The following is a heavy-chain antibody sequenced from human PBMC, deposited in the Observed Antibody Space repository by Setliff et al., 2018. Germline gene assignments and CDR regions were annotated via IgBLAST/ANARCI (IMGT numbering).Heavy chain of an antibody. CDR3: ARVLGHGGDSDY. Sequence: PSETLSLTCTVSGYSTSSGYIWGWIRQPPGKGLEWVGNIGHTGSINYNPSLKSRLTISRDTSKNQVSLKFNSVTATDTAVYYCARVLGHGGDSDYWGQGILVTVS. J-gene: IGHJ4*02. CDR1: GYSTSSGYI. D-gene: IGHD2-21*02. CDR2: IGHTGSI. V-gene: IGHV4-38-2*02.